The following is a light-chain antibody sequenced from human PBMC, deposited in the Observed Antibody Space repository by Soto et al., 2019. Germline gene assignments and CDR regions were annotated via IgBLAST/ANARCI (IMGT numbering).Light chain of an antibody. J-gene: IGLJ3*02. V-gene: IGLV2-14*01. CDR3: SSYTSSNTWV. CDR1: SRDVGYYNF. Sequence: QSALTQPASVSGSPGQSITISCTGTSRDVGYYNFVSWYQQHPGKAPKLMIYEVSNRPSGVSNRFPGSKSGNTASLTISGLQAEDEADYYCSSYTSSNTWVFGGGTKLTVL. CDR2: EVS.